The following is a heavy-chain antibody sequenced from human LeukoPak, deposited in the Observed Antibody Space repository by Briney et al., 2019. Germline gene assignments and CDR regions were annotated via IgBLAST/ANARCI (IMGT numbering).Heavy chain of an antibody. V-gene: IGHV3-9*01. Sequence: GGSLRLSCAASGFTFDDYAMHWVRQAPGKGLEWVSGISWNSGSIGYADSVKGRFTISRDNAKNSLYLQMNSLRAEDTALYHCARNNGMDVWGQGTTVIVSS. CDR2: ISWNSGSI. J-gene: IGHJ6*02. CDR3: ARNNGMDV. CDR1: GFTFDDYA.